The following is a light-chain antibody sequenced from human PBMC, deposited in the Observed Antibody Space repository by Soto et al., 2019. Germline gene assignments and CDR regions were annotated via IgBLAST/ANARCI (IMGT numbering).Light chain of an antibody. CDR3: QQYNSYRT. V-gene: IGKV1-5*03. CDR1: QSISSW. J-gene: IGKJ1*01. CDR2: KAS. Sequence: DIQMPQSPSTLSASVGASVPITCRASQSISSWLAWHQQKPGKAPKLLISKASSLESGVPSRFSGSGSGTEFTLTISSLQPDNFATYYCQQYNSYRTFGQGTKVDIK.